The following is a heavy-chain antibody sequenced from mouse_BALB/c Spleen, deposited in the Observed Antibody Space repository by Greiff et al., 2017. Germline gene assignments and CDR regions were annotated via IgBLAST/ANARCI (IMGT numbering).Heavy chain of an antibody. Sequence: EVMLVESGAELVKPGASVKLSCTASGFNIKDTYMHWVKQSPEQGLEWIGRIDPANGNTKYDPKFQGKATITADTSSNTAYLQLSSLTSEDTAVYYCAKGSYDYAMDYWGQGTSVTVSS. V-gene: IGHV14-3*02. CDR1: GFNIKDTY. D-gene: IGHD1-1*02. J-gene: IGHJ4*01. CDR3: AKGSYDYAMDY. CDR2: IDPANGNT.